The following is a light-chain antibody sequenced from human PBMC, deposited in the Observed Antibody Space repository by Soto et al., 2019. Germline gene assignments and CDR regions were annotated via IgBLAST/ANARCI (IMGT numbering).Light chain of an antibody. J-gene: IGKJ1*01. V-gene: IGKV1-17*01. CDR1: QAITND. CDR2: AAS. CDR3: LQHNSYPRT. Sequence: DIQMTQSPSSLSASVGDRVTITCRASQAITNDLSWYQQKPGEPPKRLIYAASTLHSGVPSRFSGSGSWTEFTLTISSLQPEDFATYFCLQHNSYPRTFGQGTKVEIK.